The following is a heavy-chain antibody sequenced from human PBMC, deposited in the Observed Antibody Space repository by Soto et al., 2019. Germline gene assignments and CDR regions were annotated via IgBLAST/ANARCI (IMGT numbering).Heavy chain of an antibody. Sequence: QVQLQQWGAGLLKPSETLSLTCAVYGGSFSGYQWTWIRQTPGKGLEWIGEINDSGNINYNPSLMSRVTILVDTAKKQISLKLSSVTAADTAVYYCARGLILWFGELSRRGGYYYYMDVRGKGTAVTVSS. CDR2: INDSGNI. CDR1: GGSFSGYQ. J-gene: IGHJ6*03. D-gene: IGHD3-10*01. V-gene: IGHV4-34*01. CDR3: ARGLILWFGELSRRGGYYYYMDV.